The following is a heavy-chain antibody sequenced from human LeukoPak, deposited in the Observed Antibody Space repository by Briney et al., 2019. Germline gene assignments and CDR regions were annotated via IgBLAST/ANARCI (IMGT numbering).Heavy chain of an antibody. V-gene: IGHV3-30-3*02. CDR1: GFTFSSYA. CDR3: AKNRYYGSGSYYAYYYYGMDV. D-gene: IGHD3-10*01. Sequence: GGSLRLSCAASGFTFSSYAMHWVRQAPGKGLEWVAVISYDGSNKYYADSVKGRFTISRDNSKNTLYLQMNSLRAEDTAVYYCAKNRYYGSGSYYAYYYYGMDVWGQGTTVTVSS. J-gene: IGHJ6*02. CDR2: ISYDGSNK.